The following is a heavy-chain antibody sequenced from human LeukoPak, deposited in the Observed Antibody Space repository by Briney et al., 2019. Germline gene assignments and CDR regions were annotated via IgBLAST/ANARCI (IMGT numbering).Heavy chain of an antibody. CDR1: GGSISSSSYY. J-gene: IGHJ4*02. V-gene: IGHV4-39*01. CDR2: FYYSGST. D-gene: IGHD3-9*01. CDR3: ARRYDILTGHKGYFDY. Sequence: SETLSLTCTVSGGSISSSSYYWGWIRQPPGKGLEWIGRFYYSGSTNYNPSLKSRVTVSVDTSKNQFSLGLSSVTAADTAVYYCARRYDILTGHKGYFDYWGQGALVTVSS.